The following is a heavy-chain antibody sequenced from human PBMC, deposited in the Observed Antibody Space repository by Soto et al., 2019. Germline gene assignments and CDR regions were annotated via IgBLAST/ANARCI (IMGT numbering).Heavy chain of an antibody. CDR3: ARDPRWGYECGDHGDS. CDR2: INRHGDST. Sequence: EVYLVESGGGVVRPGGSLRLSCAASGFGFDEYGMSWVRQGPGKGLEWVSGINRHGDSTGYADSVKGRFTISRDNAKNSLHLEMNGLKAEHPAVYYCARDPRWGYECGDHGDSWGQRTLVTVSS. CDR1: GFGFDEYG. D-gene: IGHD3-16*01. J-gene: IGHJ4*02. V-gene: IGHV3-20*04.